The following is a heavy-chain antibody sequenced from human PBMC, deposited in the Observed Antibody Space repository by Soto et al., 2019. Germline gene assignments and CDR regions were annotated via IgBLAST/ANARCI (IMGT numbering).Heavy chain of an antibody. V-gene: IGHV3-30*18. J-gene: IGHJ4*02. D-gene: IGHD4-4*01. CDR1: GFTFSSYG. CDR2: ISYDGSNK. Sequence: GSLRLSCAASGFTFSSYGMHWVRQALGKGLEWVAVISYDGSNKYYADSVKGRFTISRDNSKNTLYLQMNSLRAEDTAVYYCAKDHRERWLQYYFDYWGQGTLVTVSS. CDR3: AKDHRERWLQYYFDY.